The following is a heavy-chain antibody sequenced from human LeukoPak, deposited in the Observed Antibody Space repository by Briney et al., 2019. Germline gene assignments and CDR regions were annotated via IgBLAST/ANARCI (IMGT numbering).Heavy chain of an antibody. J-gene: IGHJ4*02. CDR3: ATTPTPFYDSSGYYYAPDY. Sequence: ASVKVSCKVSGYTLTELSMHWVRQAPGKGLEWMGGFDPEDGETIYAQKFQGRVTMTEDTSTDTAYMELSSLRSEDTAVYYCATTPTPFYDSSGYYYAPDYWGQGTLVTVSS. V-gene: IGHV1-24*01. CDR2: FDPEDGET. CDR1: GYTLTELS. D-gene: IGHD3-22*01.